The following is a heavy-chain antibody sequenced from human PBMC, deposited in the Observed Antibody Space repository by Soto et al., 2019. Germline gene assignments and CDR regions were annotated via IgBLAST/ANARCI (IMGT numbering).Heavy chain of an antibody. V-gene: IGHV3-30*03. J-gene: IGHJ3*02. Sequence: QEQLVESGGGVVQPGGSLRLSCVASGFNFRDYGMHWVRQAPGKGLEWVALMSYDGSHKDYADSVKGRFTVSRDNSKNTLYLQMRSVRGEDTALYYCAGGTFAGDASEIWGQGTMVTVTS. CDR3: AGGTFAGDASEI. D-gene: IGHD3-10*01. CDR1: GFNFRDYG. CDR2: MSYDGSHK.